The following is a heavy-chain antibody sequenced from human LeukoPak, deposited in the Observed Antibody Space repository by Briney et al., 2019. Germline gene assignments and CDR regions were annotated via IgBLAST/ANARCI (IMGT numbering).Heavy chain of an antibody. J-gene: IGHJ4*02. CDR3: ASILRSSSGYYFDY. D-gene: IGHD3-10*01. CDR1: GFTVSTNY. V-gene: IGHV3-66*01. Sequence: GGSLRLSCAASGFTVSTNYMSWVRQAPGKGLEWVSVIYSGDTTFYADSVRGKFTISRDNSKNTLYLQMSSLRAEDTAVYYCASILRSSSGYYFDYWGQGTLVTVSS. CDR2: IYSGDTT.